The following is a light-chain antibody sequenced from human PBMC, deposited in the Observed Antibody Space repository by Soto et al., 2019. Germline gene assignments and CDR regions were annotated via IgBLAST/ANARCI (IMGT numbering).Light chain of an antibody. CDR1: QSVNNN. CDR3: QQYNNWRT. CDR2: GVS. V-gene: IGKV3-15*01. Sequence: EIVMTQSPATLSVFPGERATLSCRASQSVNNNLAWYQQKPGQAPRLLIHGVSTRATGIPARFSGSGSGTELTLTISSLQSEDFAVYYCQQYNNWRTFGQGTKVDIK. J-gene: IGKJ1*01.